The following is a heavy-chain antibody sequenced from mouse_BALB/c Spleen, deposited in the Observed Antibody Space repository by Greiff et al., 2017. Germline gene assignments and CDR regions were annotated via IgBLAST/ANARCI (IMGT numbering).Heavy chain of an antibody. V-gene: IGHV6-6*02. Sequence: EVKLVESGGGLVQPGGSMKLSCVASGFTFSNYWMNWVRQSPEKGLEWVAEIRLKSNNYATHYAESVKGRFTISRDDSKSSVYLQMNNLRAEDTGIYYCTRGNYGSSSDYFDYWGQGTTLTVSS. CDR2: IRLKSNNYAT. D-gene: IGHD1-1*01. CDR1: GFTFSNYW. CDR3: TRGNYGSSSDYFDY. J-gene: IGHJ2*01.